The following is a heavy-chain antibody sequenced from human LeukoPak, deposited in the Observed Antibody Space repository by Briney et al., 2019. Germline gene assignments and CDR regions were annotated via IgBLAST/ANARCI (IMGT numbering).Heavy chain of an antibody. Sequence: GGSLRLSCAASGFTFSSYEMNWVRQAPGKGLEWVSYISSSGSTIYYADSVKGRFTISRDNAKNSLYLQMNSLRAEDTAVYYCARELAYYDILTGPYYFDYWGQGTLVTVSS. CDR2: ISSSGSTI. J-gene: IGHJ4*02. D-gene: IGHD3-9*01. CDR1: GFTFSSYE. V-gene: IGHV3-48*03. CDR3: ARELAYYDILTGPYYFDY.